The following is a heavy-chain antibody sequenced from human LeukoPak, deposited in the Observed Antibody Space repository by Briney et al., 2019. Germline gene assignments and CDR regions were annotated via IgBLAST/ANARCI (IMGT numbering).Heavy chain of an antibody. CDR2: ISAYNGNT. CDR3: ARFARGYSNYEPFDY. D-gene: IGHD4-11*01. V-gene: IGHV1-18*01. J-gene: IGHJ4*02. Sequence: GASVKVSCKASGYTFTSYGISWVRQAPGQGLEWMGWISAYNGNTNYAQKLQGRVTMTTDTSTSTAYMELRSLRSDDTAVYYCARFARGYSNYEPFDYWGQGTLVTVSS. CDR1: GYTFTSYG.